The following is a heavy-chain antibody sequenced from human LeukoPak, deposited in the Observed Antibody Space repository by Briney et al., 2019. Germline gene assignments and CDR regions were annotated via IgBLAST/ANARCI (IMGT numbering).Heavy chain of an antibody. J-gene: IGHJ4*02. CDR2: ISYEGSDK. D-gene: IGHD2-8*01. CDR1: GFTFSSYA. V-gene: IGHV3-30*04. Sequence: GKSLRLSCAASGFTFSSYAMHWVRQAPGKGLEWVALISYEGSDKYYADTVEGRFTISRDNSKSTVHLQMNSLRTEDTAVYFCAREVVAVLPDASTNDYWGQGALVFVSS. CDR3: AREVVAVLPDASTNDY.